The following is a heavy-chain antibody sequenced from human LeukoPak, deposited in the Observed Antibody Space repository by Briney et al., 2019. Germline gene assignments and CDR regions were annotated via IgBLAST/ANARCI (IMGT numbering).Heavy chain of an antibody. CDR1: GGSISSGSYY. CDR3: ARRVGRYAFDI. Sequence: SETLSLTCTVSGGSISSGSYYWSWIRQPAGKGLEWIGRIYTSGSTNYNPSLKSRVTISVATSKNQFSLKLSSVPDADTAVYYCARRVGRYAFDIWGQGTMVTVSS. CDR2: IYTSGST. V-gene: IGHV4-61*02. D-gene: IGHD1-26*01. J-gene: IGHJ3*02.